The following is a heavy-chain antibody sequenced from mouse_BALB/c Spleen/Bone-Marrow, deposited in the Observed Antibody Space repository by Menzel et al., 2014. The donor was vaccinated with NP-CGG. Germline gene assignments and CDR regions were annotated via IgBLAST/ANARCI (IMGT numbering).Heavy chain of an antibody. D-gene: IGHD2-4*01. Sequence: DVQLQESGGDLVKPGGPLKLSCAASGFTFSNYGMSWVRQTPDKRLEWVATISSGGSYTYFPDSVRGRFTISRDNAKNTLYLQMSSLKSEDTAMYCCARHEYDEGDAMDYWGQGTSGTVSS. CDR1: GFTFSNYG. J-gene: IGHJ4*01. CDR2: ISSGGSYT. CDR3: ARHEYDEGDAMDY. V-gene: IGHV5-6*01.